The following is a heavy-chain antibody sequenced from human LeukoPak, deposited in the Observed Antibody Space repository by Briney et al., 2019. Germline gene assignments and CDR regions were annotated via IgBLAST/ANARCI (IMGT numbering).Heavy chain of an antibody. CDR3: ARPGYYDSSGYYGYYYYMDV. Sequence: PSETLSLTCTVSGGSISSSSYYWGWIRQPPGKGLEWIGSIYYSGSTYYNPSLKSRVTISVDTSKNQFSLKLSSVTAADMAVYYCARPGYYDSSGYYGYYYYMDVWGKGTTVTVSS. CDR2: IYYSGST. J-gene: IGHJ6*03. CDR1: GGSISSSSYY. V-gene: IGHV4-39*01. D-gene: IGHD3-22*01.